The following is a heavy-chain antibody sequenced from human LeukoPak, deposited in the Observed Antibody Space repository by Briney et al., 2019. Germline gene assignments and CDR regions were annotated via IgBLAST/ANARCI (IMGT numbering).Heavy chain of an antibody. J-gene: IGHJ4*02. D-gene: IGHD2-21*02. CDR2: INPNSGGT. Sequence: ASVKVSCTASGYTFTSYYMRWVRQAPGKGLEWMGWINPNSGGTNYAQKFQGRVTMTRDTSISTAYMELSRLRSDDTAVYYCARDLSFGDCLGYWGQGTLVTVSS. V-gene: IGHV1-2*02. CDR1: GYTFTSYY. CDR3: ARDLSFGDCLGY.